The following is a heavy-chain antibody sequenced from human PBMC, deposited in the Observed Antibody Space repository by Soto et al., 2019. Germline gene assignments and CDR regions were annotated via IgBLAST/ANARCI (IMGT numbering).Heavy chain of an antibody. Sequence: GGSLRLSCAASGFTFSSYAMSWVRQAPGKGLEWVSAISGSGGSTYYADSVKGRFTISRDNSKNTLYLQMNSLRAEDTAVYYCAKDASYYYDSSGSHAFDIWGQGTMVTVSS. V-gene: IGHV3-23*01. CDR1: GFTFSSYA. D-gene: IGHD3-22*01. J-gene: IGHJ3*02. CDR2: ISGSGGST. CDR3: AKDASYYYDSSGSHAFDI.